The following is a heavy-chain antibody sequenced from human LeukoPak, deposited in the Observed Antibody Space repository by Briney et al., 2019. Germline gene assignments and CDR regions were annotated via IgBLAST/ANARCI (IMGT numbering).Heavy chain of an antibody. CDR2: INHSGST. CDR1: GGAFSGYY. J-gene: IGHJ6*03. D-gene: IGHD2-2*01. V-gene: IGHV4-34*01. CDR3: ARCPTYCSSTRCLSYYYYIDV. Sequence: NASETLSLTCAVYGGAFSGYYWSWIRQPPGKGLEWIGEINHSGSTNYNPSLKSRVTISVDTSKNQFSLKLSSVTAADTAVYYCARCPTYCSSTRCLSYYYYIDVWGKGTTVTVSS.